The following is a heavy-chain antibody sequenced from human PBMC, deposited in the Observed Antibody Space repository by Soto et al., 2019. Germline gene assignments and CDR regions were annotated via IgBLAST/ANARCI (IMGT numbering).Heavy chain of an antibody. Sequence: ASVKVSCKASGYTFTTYAIHWVRQAPGQSLEWMGWINAGNGNTKYSQKFQGRVTITRDTSASTAYMELSSLRSEDTAVYYCARSPGYSYGDYWGQGTLVTVSS. CDR1: GYTFTTYA. V-gene: IGHV1-3*01. CDR3: ARSPGYSYGDY. CDR2: INAGNGNT. J-gene: IGHJ4*02. D-gene: IGHD5-18*01.